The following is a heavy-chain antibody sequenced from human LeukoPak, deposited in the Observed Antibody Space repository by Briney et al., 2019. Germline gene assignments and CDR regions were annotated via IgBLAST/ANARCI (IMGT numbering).Heavy chain of an antibody. CDR1: GGTFSSYA. V-gene: IGHV1-69*13. CDR3: ARVQGIRFLEWPWGDGGTYMDV. Sequence: SVKVSCKASGGTFSSYAISWVRQAPGQGLEWMGGIIPIFGTANYAQKFQGRVTITADESTSTAYMELSSLRSEDTAVYYCARVQGIRFLEWPWGDGGTYMDVWGKGTTVTVSS. CDR2: IIPIFGTA. D-gene: IGHD3-3*01. J-gene: IGHJ6*03.